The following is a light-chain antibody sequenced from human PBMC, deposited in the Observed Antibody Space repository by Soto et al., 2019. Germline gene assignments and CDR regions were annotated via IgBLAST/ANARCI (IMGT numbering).Light chain of an antibody. V-gene: IGLV1-44*01. Sequence: QSLLTQPPSASGTPGQRVTISCSGSSSNIGSNTVNWYQQLPGTAPKLLIYSNNQRPSGVPDRFSGSKSGTSASLAISGLQSEDEADYYCAAWDDSLNGNYGVGNGTKVTVL. CDR1: SSNIGSNT. J-gene: IGLJ1*01. CDR2: SNN. CDR3: AAWDDSLNGNYG.